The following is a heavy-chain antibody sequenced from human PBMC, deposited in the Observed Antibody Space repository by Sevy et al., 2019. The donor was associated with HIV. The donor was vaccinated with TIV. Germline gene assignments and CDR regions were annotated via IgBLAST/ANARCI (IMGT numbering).Heavy chain of an antibody. CDR3: ARDYYDSSGYLDLFGY. J-gene: IGHJ4*02. V-gene: IGHV3-7*01. D-gene: IGHD3-22*01. Sequence: GSLRLSCAASGFTFSSYWMSWVRQAPGKGLEWVANIKQDGSEKYYVDSVKGRFTISRDNAKNSLYLQMNSLRAEDTAVYYCARDYYDSSGYLDLFGYWGQGTLVTVSS. CDR2: IKQDGSEK. CDR1: GFTFSSYW.